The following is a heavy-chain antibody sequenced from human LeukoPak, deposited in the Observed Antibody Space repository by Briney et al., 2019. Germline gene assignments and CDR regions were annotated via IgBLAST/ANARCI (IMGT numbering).Heavy chain of an antibody. Sequence: GGSLRLPCAASGFTFSSYAMHWVRQAPGKGLEWVAVISYDGSNKYYADSVKGRFTISRDNSKNTLYLQMNSLRAEDTAVYYCARDLYGDYDYWGQGTLVTVSS. V-gene: IGHV3-30*04. CDR2: ISYDGSNK. J-gene: IGHJ4*02. D-gene: IGHD4-17*01. CDR3: ARDLYGDYDY. CDR1: GFTFSSYA.